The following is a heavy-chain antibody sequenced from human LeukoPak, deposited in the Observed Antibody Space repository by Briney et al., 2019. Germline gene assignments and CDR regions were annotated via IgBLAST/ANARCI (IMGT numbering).Heavy chain of an antibody. Sequence: SETLSLTCTVSGGSIGSYYWSWIRQPPGKGLKWIGYIYYSGSTNYNPSLKSRVTISVDTSKNQFSLKLSSVTAADTAVYYCARGRLHYCSSTSCSGYYYYYGMDVWGKGTTVTVSS. D-gene: IGHD2-2*01. CDR3: ARGRLHYCSSTSCSGYYYYYGMDV. V-gene: IGHV4-59*01. CDR1: GGSIGSYY. CDR2: IYYSGST. J-gene: IGHJ6*04.